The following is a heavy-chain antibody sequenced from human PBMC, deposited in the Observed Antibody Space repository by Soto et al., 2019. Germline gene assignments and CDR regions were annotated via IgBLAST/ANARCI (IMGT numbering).Heavy chain of an antibody. J-gene: IGHJ5*02. CDR1: GFTFSSYA. D-gene: IGHD6-13*01. Sequence: GGSLRLSCAASGFTFSSYAMSWVRQAPGKGLEWVSAISGSGGSTYYADSVKGRFTISRDNSKNTLYLQMNSLRAEDTAVYYCANQRSSSWSGGWFDPWGQGTLLTVSS. V-gene: IGHV3-23*01. CDR3: ANQRSSSWSGGWFDP. CDR2: ISGSGGST.